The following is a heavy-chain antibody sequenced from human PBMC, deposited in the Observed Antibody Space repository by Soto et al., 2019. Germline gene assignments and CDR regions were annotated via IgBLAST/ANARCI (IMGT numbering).Heavy chain of an antibody. D-gene: IGHD3-10*01. V-gene: IGHV4-34*01. CDR1: GGSFSGYY. CDR2: INHSGSS. CDR3: ATAKITALFDS. Sequence: PSETLSLTCTVSGGSFSGYYWTWIRQPPGTGLEWIGEINHSGSSNYNPSLKSRGTISVDTSKTQSSLKLTSVPPPDTAVYYCATAKITALFDSWGQGTLVTVSP. J-gene: IGHJ4*02.